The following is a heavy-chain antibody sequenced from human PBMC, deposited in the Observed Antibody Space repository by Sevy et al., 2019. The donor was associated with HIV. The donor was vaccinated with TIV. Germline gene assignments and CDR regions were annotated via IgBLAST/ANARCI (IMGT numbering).Heavy chain of an antibody. CDR1: GGSVSSYH. J-gene: IGHJ6*02. D-gene: IGHD6-19*01. Sequence: SETLSLTCGVSGGSVSSYHWSWIRQTAAKGLEWIGRIYTTGRTKYNPSRNSRVTLSLDTARNQTSLMLTFVTAADTAVYYCARDGAPVVGDGLAYYFGMDAWGQGTTVTVSS. V-gene: IGHV4-4*07. CDR3: ARDGAPVVGDGLAYYFGMDA. CDR2: IYTTGRT.